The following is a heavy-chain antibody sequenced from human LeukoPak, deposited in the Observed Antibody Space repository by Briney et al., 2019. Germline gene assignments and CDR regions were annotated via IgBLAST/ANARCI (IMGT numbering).Heavy chain of an antibody. D-gene: IGHD4/OR15-4a*01. CDR1: GGSISSYY. V-gene: IGHV4-59*08. J-gene: IGHJ4*02. CDR3: ARSEINDYMRF. CDR2: IHYSGST. Sequence: SETLSLTCTVSGGSISSYYWSWIRQSPGKGLEWIGYIHYSGSTKYKSSLKSRVTISVDTSKNQFSLKLNSATAADTAIYLCARSEINDYMRFWGQGLQVIVSS.